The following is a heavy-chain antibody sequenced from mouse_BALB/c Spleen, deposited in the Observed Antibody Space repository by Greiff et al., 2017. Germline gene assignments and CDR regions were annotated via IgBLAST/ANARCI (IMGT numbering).Heavy chain of an antibody. CDR3: ARGPRYDGYYSFAY. CDR1: GFSLTSYG. Sequence: QVQLQQSGPGLVAPSQSLSITCTVSGFSLTSYGVHWVRQPPGKGLEWLGVIWAGGSTNYNSALMSRLSISKDNSKSQVFLKMNSLQTDDTAMYYCARGPRYDGYYSFAYWGQGTLVTVSA. J-gene: IGHJ3*01. V-gene: IGHV2-9*02. D-gene: IGHD2-3*01. CDR2: IWAGGST.